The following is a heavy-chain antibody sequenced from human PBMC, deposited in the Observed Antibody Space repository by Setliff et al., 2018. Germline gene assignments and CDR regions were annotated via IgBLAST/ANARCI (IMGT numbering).Heavy chain of an antibody. J-gene: IGHJ4*02. CDR1: GGSISSYY. CDR2: IYYSGST. CDR3: ARGRNVAARLLDS. D-gene: IGHD6-6*01. Sequence: SETLSLTCTVSGGSISSYYWSWIRQPPGKGLEWIGYIYYSGSTNYNPSLKSRVTISVDTSKNQFSLKLSSVTAADTAVYYCARGRNVAARLLDSWGRGTLVTVSS. V-gene: IGHV4-59*08.